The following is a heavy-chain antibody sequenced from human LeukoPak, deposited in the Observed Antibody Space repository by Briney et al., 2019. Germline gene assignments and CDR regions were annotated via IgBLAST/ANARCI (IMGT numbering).Heavy chain of an antibody. CDR2: TYYRSKWYN. J-gene: IGHJ4*02. Sequence: SQTLSLTFAISGDSVSSNSAAWNWIRQSPSRGLEWLGRTYYRSKWYNNYAVSVKSRVTINPDTSRNQFSLQLNSVTPEDTAVYYCARDLTGDLVFDYWGQGTLVTVSS. D-gene: IGHD3-9*01. V-gene: IGHV6-1*01. CDR1: GDSVSSNSAA. CDR3: ARDLTGDLVFDY.